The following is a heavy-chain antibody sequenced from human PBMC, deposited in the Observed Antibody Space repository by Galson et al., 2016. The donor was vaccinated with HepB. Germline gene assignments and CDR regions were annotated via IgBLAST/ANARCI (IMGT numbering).Heavy chain of an antibody. J-gene: IGHJ4*02. CDR1: GFTFSDYY. V-gene: IGHV3-11*06. CDR2: IDYSRSHT. CDR3: ASANRGNCYAAEY. D-gene: IGHD2-2*01. Sequence: SLRLSCAASGFTFSDYYMSWIRQAPGKGLEWISFIDYSRSHTSYADSLKGRFTISRDNAKNSLYLQMDSLRVEDTAVYYCASANRGNCYAAEYWGQGILVTVSS.